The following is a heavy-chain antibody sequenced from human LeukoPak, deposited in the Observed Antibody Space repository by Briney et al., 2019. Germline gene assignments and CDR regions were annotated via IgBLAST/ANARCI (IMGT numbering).Heavy chain of an antibody. CDR2: IYTSGST. Sequence: SETLSLTCAVYGGSFSGYYWSWIRQPAGKGLEWIGRIYTSGSTNYNPSLKSRVTISGDTSKNQFSLKLSSVTAADTAVYYCARDGSYYDSGSYYGWFDPWGQGTLVTVSS. V-gene: IGHV4-4*07. D-gene: IGHD3-10*01. CDR1: GGSFSGYY. J-gene: IGHJ5*02. CDR3: ARDGSYYDSGSYYGWFDP.